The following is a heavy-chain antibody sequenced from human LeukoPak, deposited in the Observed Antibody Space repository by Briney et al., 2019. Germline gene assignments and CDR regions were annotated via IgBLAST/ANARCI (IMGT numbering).Heavy chain of an antibody. CDR2: IKSKTDGGTT. J-gene: IGHJ4*02. D-gene: IGHD3-16*01. Sequence: PGGSLRLSCAAAGFTFSSNWMSWVRQAPGKGLEWVGRIKSKTDGGTTEYAAPVKGRFTISRDDSKKTLYLEMNSLETEDTAIYYCNTDYNYGENTRFGYWGQGTLVTVSS. CDR3: NTDYNYGENTRFGY. CDR1: GFTFSSNW. V-gene: IGHV3-15*01.